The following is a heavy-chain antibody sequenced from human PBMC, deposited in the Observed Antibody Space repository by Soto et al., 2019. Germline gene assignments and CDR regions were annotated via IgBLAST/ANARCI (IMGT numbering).Heavy chain of an antibody. CDR3: ARDSSIVAPSGDLDY. CDR2: VNGGNGNT. Sequence: QVHLVQSGAEVKEPGASVKVSCKAPGYTFTSHVMHWVRQAPGQRLEWMGWVNGGNGNTKYSQRFQGRITISRDTSANTAYMEMSRLTSEDKAVDYCARDSSIVAPSGDLDYWCQRTLVTVSS. CDR1: GYTFTSHV. V-gene: IGHV1-3*01. J-gene: IGHJ4*02. D-gene: IGHD2-21*01.